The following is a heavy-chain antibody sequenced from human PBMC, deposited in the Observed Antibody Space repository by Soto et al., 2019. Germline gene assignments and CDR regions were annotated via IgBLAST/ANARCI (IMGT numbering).Heavy chain of an antibody. CDR1: GYTFTGYY. CDR3: ARDTADYDILTGYYNWFDP. Sequence: ASVKVSCKASGYTFTGYYMHWVRQAPGQGLKWMGWINPNSGGTNYAQKFQGRVTMTRDTSISTAYMELSRLRSDDTAVYYCARDTADYDILTGYYNWFDPWGQGTLVTVSS. CDR2: INPNSGGT. J-gene: IGHJ5*02. D-gene: IGHD3-9*01. V-gene: IGHV1-2*02.